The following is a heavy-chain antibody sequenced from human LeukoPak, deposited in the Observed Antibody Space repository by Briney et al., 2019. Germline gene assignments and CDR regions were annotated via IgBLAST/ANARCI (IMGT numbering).Heavy chain of an antibody. CDR3: AKAPYYGSGSSFYYFDY. CDR2: ISGSGSST. V-gene: IGHV3-23*01. D-gene: IGHD3-10*01. J-gene: IGHJ4*02. CDR1: GFTFSSYA. Sequence: GGSLRLSCAASGFTFSSYAMSWVRQAPGKGLEWVSAISGSGSSTYYADSVKGRFTISRDNSKNTLYLQMNSLRAEDTAVYYCAKAPYYGSGSSFYYFDYWGQGTLVTVSS.